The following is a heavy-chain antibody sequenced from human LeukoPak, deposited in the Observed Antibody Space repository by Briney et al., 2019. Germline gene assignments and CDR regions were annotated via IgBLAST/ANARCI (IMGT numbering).Heavy chain of an antibody. Sequence: TGGSLRLSCAAPGFTFSAAWMNWVRQAPGKGLEWVGRIKSKSNGCTTDFAAPVRDRFTISRDDSKNTLNLQMDSLRTEDTAVYYCVADLPGTNSPYFDYWGQGTLVTVSS. D-gene: IGHD4/OR15-4a*01. CDR2: IKSKSNGCTT. J-gene: IGHJ4*02. V-gene: IGHV3-15*01. CDR1: GFTFSAAW. CDR3: VADLPGTNSPYFDY.